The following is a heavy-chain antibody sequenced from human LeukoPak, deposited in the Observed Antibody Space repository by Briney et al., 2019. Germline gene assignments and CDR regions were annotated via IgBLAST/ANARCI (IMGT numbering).Heavy chain of an antibody. CDR3: AREADNGDYPMNS. CDR2: ISSGGSSL. Sequence: GGSLRLSCAASGFTITNSWMHWVRQAPGKGLVWVSRISSGGSSLDYADSVKGRFTISRDIAKNTLYLQMSGLRPEDTAVYYCAREADNGDYPMNSWGHGTLVSVSS. V-gene: IGHV3-74*01. D-gene: IGHD4-17*01. J-gene: IGHJ5*01. CDR1: GFTITNSW.